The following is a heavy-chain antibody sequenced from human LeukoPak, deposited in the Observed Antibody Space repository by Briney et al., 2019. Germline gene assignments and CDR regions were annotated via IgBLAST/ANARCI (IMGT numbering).Heavy chain of an antibody. CDR3: ARIMTTVTTSYYYGMDV. J-gene: IGHJ6*02. D-gene: IGHD4-17*01. CDR2: INPNSGGT. Sequence: ASVKVSCKAAGYTFTGYYMHWVRQAPGQGVEWMGWINPNSGGTNYAQKCQGRVTMTRDTSIRTAYMERSRLRSDDTAVYYCARIMTTVTTSYYYGMDVWGQGTTVTVSS. CDR1: GYTFTGYY. V-gene: IGHV1-2*02.